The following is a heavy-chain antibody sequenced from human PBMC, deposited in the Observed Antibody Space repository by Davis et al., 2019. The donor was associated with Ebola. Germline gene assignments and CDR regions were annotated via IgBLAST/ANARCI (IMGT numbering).Heavy chain of an antibody. CDR1: GFTVSSNY. J-gene: IGHJ5*02. D-gene: IGHD2-15*01. CDR3: AKQKVSSAIYFVACDP. Sequence: GESLKISCAASGFTVSSNYMSWVRQAPGEGLEWVSVIYSGGDTYYVDSVKGRFTISRDTSKNTLYLQMNSLRPEDTAVYFCAKQKVSSAIYFVACDPWGQGTLVTVSS. CDR2: IYSGGDT. V-gene: IGHV3-53*05.